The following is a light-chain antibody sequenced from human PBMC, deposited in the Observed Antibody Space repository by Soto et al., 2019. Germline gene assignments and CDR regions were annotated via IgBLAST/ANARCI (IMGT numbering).Light chain of an antibody. CDR3: QQHGSSPTWT. Sequence: EIVMTQSPATLSVSPGARATLSGRASQSVGSDLVWYRQKPGQAPRLLMYGASNRATGVPRRFSGSGSGTDFTLTISRLEPEDFAVYYCQQHGSSPTWTFGQGTQVDIK. CDR2: GAS. V-gene: IGKV3-20*01. CDR1: QSVGSD. J-gene: IGKJ1*01.